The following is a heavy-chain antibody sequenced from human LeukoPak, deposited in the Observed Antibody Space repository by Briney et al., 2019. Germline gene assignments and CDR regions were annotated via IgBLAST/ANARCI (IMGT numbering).Heavy chain of an antibody. J-gene: IGHJ5*02. CDR2: IYSGGGT. D-gene: IGHD6-19*01. CDR1: GFTFSSYA. Sequence: GGSLRLSCAASGFTFSSYAMHWVRQAPGTGLEWVSVIYSGGGTSYADSVRGRFTISRDNSKNTLYLQMNSLRVEDTAVYYCARAVAGTNWFDPWGQGTLVTVSS. CDR3: ARAVAGTNWFDP. V-gene: IGHV3-53*01.